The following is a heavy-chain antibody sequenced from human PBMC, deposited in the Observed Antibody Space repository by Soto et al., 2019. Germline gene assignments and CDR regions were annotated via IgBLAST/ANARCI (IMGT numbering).Heavy chain of an antibody. Sequence: EVQLLESGGGLVQPGGSLRLSCAASGFTFSSYAMSWVRQAPGKGLEWVSAISGSGGSTYYADSVKGRFTISRDNSKNTLYLQMNSLRAEDTAVYYCARYPPPPKYYDFWSGSNYYYYGMDVWGQGTTVTVSS. D-gene: IGHD3-3*01. V-gene: IGHV3-23*01. CDR1: GFTFSSYA. CDR2: ISGSGGST. CDR3: ARYPPPPKYYDFWSGSNYYYYGMDV. J-gene: IGHJ6*02.